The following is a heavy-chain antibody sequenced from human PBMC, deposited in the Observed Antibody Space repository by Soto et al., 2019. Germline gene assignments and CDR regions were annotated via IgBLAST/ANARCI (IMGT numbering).Heavy chain of an antibody. J-gene: IGHJ6*02. V-gene: IGHV3-21*01. CDR2: ISSSSSYI. CDR1: GFTFSSYS. Sequence: EVQLVESGGGLVKPGGSLRLSCAASGFTFSSYSMNWVRQAPGKGLECVSSISSSSSYIYYADSVKGRFTISRDNAKNSLYLKMNSLRAEDTAVYYCARDPDTAMVTGYYYYGMDVWGQGTTVTVSS. CDR3: ARDPDTAMVTGYYYYGMDV. D-gene: IGHD5-18*01.